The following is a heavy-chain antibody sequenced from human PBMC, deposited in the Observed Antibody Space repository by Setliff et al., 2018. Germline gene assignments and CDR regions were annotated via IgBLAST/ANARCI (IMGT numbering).Heavy chain of an antibody. CDR3: ATDLAIRGVQFDY. V-gene: IGHV1-69-2*01. D-gene: IGHD3-10*01. CDR1: GYRFIVYY. Sequence: GPSVKVSCKGSGYRFIVYYIHWVRQTPGKGLEWMGRVDPKDGQAIYAKKFQGRFTITADTSIDTAYMELSSLTSEDTAVYYCATDLAIRGVQFDYWGRGTLVTVSS. CDR2: VDPKDGQA. J-gene: IGHJ4*02.